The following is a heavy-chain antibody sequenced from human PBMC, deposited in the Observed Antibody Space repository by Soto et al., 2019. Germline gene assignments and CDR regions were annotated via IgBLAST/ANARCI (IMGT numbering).Heavy chain of an antibody. J-gene: IGHJ5*02. Sequence: PSETLSLTCTVSGGSISSYYWSWLRQPPGKGLEGIGYIYYSGRINYNPSLESRVTISADPFKNQFSLKLSSVTAADTAVYYVAIHIWTGVGWPGPWGQGTLVT. CDR2: IYYSGRI. D-gene: IGHD1-1*01. CDR3: AIHIWTGVGWPGP. CDR1: GGSISSYY. V-gene: IGHV4-59*08.